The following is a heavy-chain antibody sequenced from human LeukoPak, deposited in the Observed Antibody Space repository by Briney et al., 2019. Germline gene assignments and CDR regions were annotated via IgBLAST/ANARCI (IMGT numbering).Heavy chain of an antibody. CDR2: IYSGGST. D-gene: IGHD3-10*01. J-gene: IGHJ4*02. CDR3: ATTGEYGSGSYYPYYFDY. Sequence: HPGGSLRLSCAASGFTVSSNYMSWVRQAPGKGLEWVSVIYSGGSTYYADSVKGRFTISRDNSKNTLYLQMNSLRAEDTAVYYCATTGEYGSGSYYPYYFDYWGQGTLVTVSS. V-gene: IGHV3-66*01. CDR1: GFTVSSNY.